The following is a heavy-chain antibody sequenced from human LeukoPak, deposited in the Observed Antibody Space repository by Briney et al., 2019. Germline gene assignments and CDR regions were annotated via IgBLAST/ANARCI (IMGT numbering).Heavy chain of an antibody. Sequence: GGFLRLSCAASGFSFSSYAMSWVRQAPGKGLEWVSAIRGSGVSTYYADSVKGRFTISRDNSKNTLYLQMNSLRAEDTAVYYCARDPSGSTSDNSFTLPKGMDVWGQGTTVTVSS. D-gene: IGHD5-12*01. CDR1: GFSFSSYA. V-gene: IGHV3-23*01. CDR3: ARDPSGSTSDNSFTLPKGMDV. J-gene: IGHJ6*02. CDR2: IRGSGVST.